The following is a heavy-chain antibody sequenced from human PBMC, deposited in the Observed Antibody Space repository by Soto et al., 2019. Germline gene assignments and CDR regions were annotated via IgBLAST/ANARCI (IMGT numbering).Heavy chain of an antibody. Sequence: VESLTSSCKRPVYRFTSHWSSWEHQMNEKGLEWMGIIYPGDSDTRYSPSFQGQVTISVDKPISTAYLHWSRLKAPDTAMYYCARGIVVVNVTNAFDIWGQGIMVTVSS. CDR1: VYRFTSHW. CDR2: IYPGDSDT. D-gene: IGHD2-21*01. CDR3: ARGIVVVNVTNAFDI. J-gene: IGHJ3*02. V-gene: IGHV5-51*07.